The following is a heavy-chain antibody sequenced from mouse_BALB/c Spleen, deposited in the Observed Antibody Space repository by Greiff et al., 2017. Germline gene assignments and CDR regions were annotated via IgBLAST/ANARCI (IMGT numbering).Heavy chain of an antibody. Sequence: QVQLQQSGAELAKPGASVKMSCKASGYTFTSYWMHWVKQRPGQGLEWIGYINPSTGYTEYNQKFKDKATLTADKSSSTDYMQLSSLTSEDSAVYYCAKGTGTKGFAYWGQGTLVTVSA. V-gene: IGHV1-7*01. J-gene: IGHJ3*01. CDR2: INPSTGYT. CDR1: GYTFTSYW. CDR3: AKGTGTKGFAY. D-gene: IGHD2-14*01.